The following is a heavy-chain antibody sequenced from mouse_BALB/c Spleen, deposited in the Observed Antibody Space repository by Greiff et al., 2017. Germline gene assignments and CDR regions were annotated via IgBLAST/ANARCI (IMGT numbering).Heavy chain of an antibody. D-gene: IGHD2-4*01. CDR3: ARETGSTMITTWFAY. J-gene: IGHJ3*01. CDR1: GFTFSSYA. Sequence: EVMLVESGGGLVKPGGSLKLSCAASGFTFSSYAMSWVRQTPEKRLEWVASISSGGSTYYPDSVKGRFTISRDNARNILYLQMSSLRSEDTAMYYCARETGSTMITTWFAYWGQGTLVTVSA. V-gene: IGHV5-6-5*01. CDR2: ISSGGST.